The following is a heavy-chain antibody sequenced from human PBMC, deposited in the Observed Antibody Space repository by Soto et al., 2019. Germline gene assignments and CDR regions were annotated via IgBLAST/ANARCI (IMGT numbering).Heavy chain of an antibody. D-gene: IGHD7-27*01. J-gene: IGHJ6*02. CDR1: GYTFTGYY. CDR3: ARSNKANWGATWYYGMDV. CDR2: INPNSGGT. V-gene: IGHV1-2*02. Sequence: ASVKVSCKASGYTFTGYYMHWVRQAPGQGLEWMGWINPNSGGTNYAQKFQGRVTMTRDTSISTAYMELSRLRSDDTAVYYCARSNKANWGATWYYGMDVWGQGTTVTVSS.